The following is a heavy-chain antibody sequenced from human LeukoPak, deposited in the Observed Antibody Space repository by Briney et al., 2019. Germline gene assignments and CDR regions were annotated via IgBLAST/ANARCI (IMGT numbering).Heavy chain of an antibody. J-gene: IGHJ6*03. CDR2: IISISSHI. CDR1: GLTFNSYS. Sequence: GGSLRLSCAASGLTFNSYSMNWVRQAPGKGLEWVASIISISSHIYYADSVKGRFTISRDNAKNSMYLQMNSLRAEDTAVYYCARTRAPSNGRVLYYMDVWGKGTTVTVSS. V-gene: IGHV3-21*01. CDR3: ARTRAPSNGRVLYYMDV. D-gene: IGHD2-2*01.